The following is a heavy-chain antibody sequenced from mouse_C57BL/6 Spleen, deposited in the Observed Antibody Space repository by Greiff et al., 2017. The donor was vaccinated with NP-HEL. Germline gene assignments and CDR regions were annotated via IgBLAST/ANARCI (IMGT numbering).Heavy chain of an antibody. CDR2: IDPSDSET. J-gene: IGHJ4*01. CDR3: ARGGGGAMDY. V-gene: IGHV1-52*01. CDR1: GYTFTSYW. Sequence: QVQLQQPGAELVRPGSSVKLSCKASGYTFTSYWMHWVKQRPIQGLEWIGNIDPSDSETHYNQKFKDKATLTVDKSSSTASMQLSSLTSEDSAVYYCARGGGGAMDYWGQGTSVTVSS.